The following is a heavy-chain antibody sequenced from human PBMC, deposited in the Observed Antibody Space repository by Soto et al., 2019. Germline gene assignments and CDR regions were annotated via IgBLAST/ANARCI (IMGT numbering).Heavy chain of an antibody. V-gene: IGHV3-7*05. CDR3: ARVRSSPGGYGFLYYFDY. CDR2: IKQDGSEK. D-gene: IGHD6-19*01. CDR1: GFTFSSYW. J-gene: IGHJ4*02. Sequence: VGSLRLSCAASGFTFSSYWMSWVRQAPGKGLEWVANIKQDGSEKYYVDSVKGRFTISRDNAKNSLYLQMNSLRAEDTAVYYCARVRSSPGGYGFLYYFDYWGQGTLVTVSS.